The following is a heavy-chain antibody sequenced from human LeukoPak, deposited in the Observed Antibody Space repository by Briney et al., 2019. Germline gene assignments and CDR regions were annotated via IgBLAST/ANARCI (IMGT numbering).Heavy chain of an antibody. CDR1: GGSISSYY. D-gene: IGHD3-9*01. J-gene: IGHJ6*02. CDR3: ARVSSPYYDILTGFYYYYGMDV. CDR2: IYDSGST. Sequence: SETLSLTCTVSGGSISSYYWSWIRQPPGKGLEWVASIYDSGSTNYNPSLKSRVTISVDTSKHQFSLKLSSVTAADAAVYYCARVSSPYYDILTGFYYYYGMDVWGQGTTVTVSS. V-gene: IGHV4-59*01.